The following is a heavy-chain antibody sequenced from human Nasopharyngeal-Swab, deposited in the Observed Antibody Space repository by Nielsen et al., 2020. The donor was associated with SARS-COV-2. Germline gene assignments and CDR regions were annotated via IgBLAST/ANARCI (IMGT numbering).Heavy chain of an antibody. J-gene: IGHJ4*02. CDR1: GYTFTCYD. D-gene: IGHD3-10*01. CDR3: ARVLGSGNYYIDH. V-gene: IGHV1-8*01. CDR2: MNPNSGNT. Sequence: ASVKVSCKASGYTFTCYDINWVRQATGQGLEWMGWMNPNSGNTGYAQKFQGRVTMTRNTSISTAYMGVGSLRSEDTAVYYWARVLGSGNYYIDHWGQGTLVTVSS.